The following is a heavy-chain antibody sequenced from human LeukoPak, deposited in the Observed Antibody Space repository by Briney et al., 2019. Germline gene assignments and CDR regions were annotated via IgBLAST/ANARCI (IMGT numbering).Heavy chain of an antibody. J-gene: IGHJ6*03. D-gene: IGHD3-22*01. Sequence: SETLSLTCAVCGGSFSGFYWSWIRQSPGKGLEWIGEINHSGSSKYNPSLKSRVTVSVDTSKNQFSLKLSSVTAADTAVYYCARRLYYNESSSYFHQYYYYYMDVWGDGTTVTVSS. CDR2: INHSGSS. CDR3: ARRLYYNESSSYFHQYYYYYMDV. CDR1: GGSFSGFY. V-gene: IGHV4-34*01.